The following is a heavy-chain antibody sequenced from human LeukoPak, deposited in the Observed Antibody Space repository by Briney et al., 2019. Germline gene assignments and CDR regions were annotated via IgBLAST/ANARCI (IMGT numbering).Heavy chain of an antibody. CDR1: GISTGSYA. CDR2: LSGGGGRA. V-gene: IGHV3-23*01. CDR3: ASGGGKIPG. J-gene: IGHJ4*02. Sequence: SGGSLRLSCTASGISTGSYAVSWVRQAPGKGLEWVSGLSGGGGRAFYADSVKGRFTISSDNSKNTVYLQLNSLRAEDTAVYYCASGGGKIPGWDQGTLVTVSS. D-gene: IGHD1-26*01.